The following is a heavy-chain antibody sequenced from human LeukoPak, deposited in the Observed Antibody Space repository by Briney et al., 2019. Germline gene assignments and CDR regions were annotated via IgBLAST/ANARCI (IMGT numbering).Heavy chain of an antibody. CDR2: INSDGSST. V-gene: IGHV3-74*01. CDR3: VRSTSHYYYYYMDV. J-gene: IGHJ6*03. CDR1: GFTFSTYW. Sequence: GGSLRLSCAASGFTFSTYWMNWVRQPPGKGLVWVSRINSDGSSTTYADSVMGRFTISRDNATNTLFLQMNSLRADDTAVYYCVRSTSHYYYYYMDVWGKGTTVTISS.